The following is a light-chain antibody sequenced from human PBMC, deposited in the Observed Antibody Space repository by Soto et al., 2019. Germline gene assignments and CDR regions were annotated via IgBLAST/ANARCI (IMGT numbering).Light chain of an antibody. V-gene: IGLV1-40*01. J-gene: IGLJ1*01. Sequence: QSVLTQPPSVCGAPGQGFTISCTGSISNIGAGYDVHWYQQLPGTAPKLLIYGNSNRPSGVPDRFSGSKSGTSASLAITGLQAEDEADFYCQSHDSSLSAYVFGTGPKITVL. CDR3: QSHDSSLSAYV. CDR2: GNS. CDR1: ISNIGAGYD.